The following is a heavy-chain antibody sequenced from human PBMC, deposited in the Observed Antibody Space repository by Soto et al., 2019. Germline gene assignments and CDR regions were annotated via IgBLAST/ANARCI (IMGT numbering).Heavy chain of an antibody. CDR2: IYPGDSDT. CDR1: GYSFTSYW. D-gene: IGHD2-2*01. Sequence: GESLKSSCKGSGYSFTSYWIGWVRQMPGKGLEWMGIIYPGDSDTRYSPSFQGQVTISADKSISTAYLQWSSLKASDTAMYYCARMGSTRNHHYYYGMDVWGQGTTVTVSS. V-gene: IGHV5-51*01. J-gene: IGHJ6*02. CDR3: ARMGSTRNHHYYYGMDV.